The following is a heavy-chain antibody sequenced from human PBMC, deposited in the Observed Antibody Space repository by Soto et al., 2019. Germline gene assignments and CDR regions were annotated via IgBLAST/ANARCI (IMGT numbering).Heavy chain of an antibody. CDR3: ARGSGYRGYDYFDY. CDR2: IWYDGSNK. J-gene: IGHJ4*02. Sequence: GGSLRLSCASSGFTFSSYGMHWVRQAPGKGLEWVAVIWYDGSNKYYADSVKGRFTISRDNSKNTLYLQMNSLRAEDTAVYYCARGSGYRGYDYFDYWGQGTLVTVSS. D-gene: IGHD5-12*01. V-gene: IGHV3-33*01. CDR1: GFTFSSYG.